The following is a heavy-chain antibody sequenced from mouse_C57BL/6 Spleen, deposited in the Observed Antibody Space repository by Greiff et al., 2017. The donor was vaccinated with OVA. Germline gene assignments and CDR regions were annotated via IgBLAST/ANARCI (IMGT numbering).Heavy chain of an antibody. V-gene: IGHV5-17*01. J-gene: IGHJ2*01. D-gene: IGHD3-2*02. Sequence: EVQVVESGGGLVKPGGSLKLSCAASGFTFSDYGMHWVRQAPEKGLEWVAYISSGSSTIYYADTVKGRFTISRDNAKNTLFLQMTRLRSEETAMDYCARTAQTHFDYWGQGTTLTVSS. CDR2: ISSGSSTI. CDR1: GFTFSDYG. CDR3: ARTAQTHFDY.